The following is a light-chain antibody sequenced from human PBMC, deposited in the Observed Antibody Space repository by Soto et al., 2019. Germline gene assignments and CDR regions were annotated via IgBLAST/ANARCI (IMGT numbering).Light chain of an antibody. CDR2: AAA. Sequence: ETVLTQSPGTLSLSPGEGATLSCRASQRVGSSYLAWYQHKPGQSPRLLIYAAARRATGIPDRFSGGGSGTEFTLTISRLEPEDVAVYYCQQSGSSPYTFGQGTKVEIK. CDR3: QQSGSSPYT. J-gene: IGKJ2*01. CDR1: QRVGSSY. V-gene: IGKV3-20*01.